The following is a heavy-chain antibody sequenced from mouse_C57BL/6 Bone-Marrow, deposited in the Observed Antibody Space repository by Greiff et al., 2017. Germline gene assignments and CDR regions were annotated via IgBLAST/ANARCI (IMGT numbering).Heavy chain of an antibody. J-gene: IGHJ2*01. CDR2: IPPSDSDT. V-gene: IGHV1-74*01. CDR1: GYTFTSYW. D-gene: IGHD1-1*01. Sequence: QVQLQQPGAELVKPGASVKVSCKASGYTFTSYWMNWVKQRPGQGLAWIGRIPPSDSDTNYTQKFTGKATLTVEQSTHPAYMQLSILTSEDYAVYYCAIEFITTVVADYWGQGTTLTVSS. CDR3: AIEFITTVVADY.